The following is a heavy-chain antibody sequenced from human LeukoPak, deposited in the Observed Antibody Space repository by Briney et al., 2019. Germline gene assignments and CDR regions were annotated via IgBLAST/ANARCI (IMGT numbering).Heavy chain of an antibody. CDR3: ARATIATILIDI. CDR1: GGSISSYY. Sequence: SETLSLTCTVSGGSISSYYWSWIRQPPGKGLEWIGYIYYSGSTNCNPSLKSRVTISVDTSKNQFSLKLSSVTAADTAVYYCARATIATILIDIWGQGTMVTVSS. J-gene: IGHJ3*02. V-gene: IGHV4-59*01. D-gene: IGHD5-24*01. CDR2: IYYSGST.